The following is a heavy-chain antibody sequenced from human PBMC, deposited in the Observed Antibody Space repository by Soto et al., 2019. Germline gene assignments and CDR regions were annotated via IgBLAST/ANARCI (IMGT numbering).Heavy chain of an antibody. CDR3: AKVEDITMVRGVIAYYYYMDV. CDR1: GFTFSSYA. J-gene: IGHJ6*03. D-gene: IGHD3-10*01. Sequence: GGSLRLSCAASGFTFSSYAMSGVRQAPGKGLEWVSAISGSGGSTYYADSVKGRFTISRDNSKNTLYLQMNSLRAEDTAVYYCAKVEDITMVRGVIAYYYYMDVWGKGTTVTVSS. CDR2: ISGSGGST. V-gene: IGHV3-23*01.